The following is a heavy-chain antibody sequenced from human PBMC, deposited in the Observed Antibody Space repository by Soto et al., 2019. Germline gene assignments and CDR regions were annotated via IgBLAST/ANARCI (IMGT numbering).Heavy chain of an antibody. CDR3: AREASPDAFDI. J-gene: IGHJ3*02. CDR1: GGSISSGDYY. V-gene: IGHV4-30-4*01. Sequence: SETLSLTCTVSGGSISSGDYYWIWIRQPPGKGPEWIGYIYYSGSTYYNASLKSRISISVDTSQNQFSLKLSSVTAADTAVYYCAREASPDAFDIWGQGTMVTVSS. CDR2: IYYSGST.